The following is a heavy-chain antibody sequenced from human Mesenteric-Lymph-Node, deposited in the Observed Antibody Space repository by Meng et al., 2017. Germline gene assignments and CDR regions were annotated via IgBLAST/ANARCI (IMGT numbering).Heavy chain of an antibody. CDR2: FYYSLCS. CDR3: ARMGWRQWSFDL. D-gene: IGHD5-18*01. J-gene: IGHJ2*01. V-gene: IGHV4-30-4*08. Sequence: GPRLFKPSMPLSLSFTFSFCSLVISYSCWCWIRHTPGKVVQWIRPFYYSLCSSCNSSFKSRVTISVDTSNNQFSLKLSALTAAHTSLYYCARMGWRQWSFDLWGRGTLVTVSS. CDR1: FCSLVISYSC.